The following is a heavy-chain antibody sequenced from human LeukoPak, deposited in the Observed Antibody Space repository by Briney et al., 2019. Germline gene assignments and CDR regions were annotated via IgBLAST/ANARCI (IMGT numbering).Heavy chain of an antibody. Sequence: GGSLRLSCPASGFSFSDYCMDWVRQAPGKGLEWVANIHQDGSEKDYVDSLRGRFTISRDNAKNSLYLQMNSLRAEDTAVYYCARDYNILVELDAFDIWGQGTMVTISS. CDR1: GFSFSDYC. V-gene: IGHV3-7*01. CDR3: ARDYNILVELDAFDI. CDR2: IHQDGSEK. D-gene: IGHD3-9*01. J-gene: IGHJ3*02.